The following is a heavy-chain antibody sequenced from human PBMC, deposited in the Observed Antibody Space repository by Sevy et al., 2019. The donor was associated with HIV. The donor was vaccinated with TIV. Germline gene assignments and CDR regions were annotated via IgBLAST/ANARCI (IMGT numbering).Heavy chain of an antibody. D-gene: IGHD4-17*01. V-gene: IGHV3-23*01. CDR3: ARDGLYGGNFEYFQH. CDR1: GFTFSNYA. CDR2: ITGSSTTI. J-gene: IGHJ1*01. Sequence: GGSLRLSCAASGFTFSNYALTWVRQAPGKGLDWVSSITGSSTTIYYADSMKGQFTVSRDNSNNTLYLHITSLRAEDTAVYYCARDGLYGGNFEYFQHWGQGTLVTVSS.